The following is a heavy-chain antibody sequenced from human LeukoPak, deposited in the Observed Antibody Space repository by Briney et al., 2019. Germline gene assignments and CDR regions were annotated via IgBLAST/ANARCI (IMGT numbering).Heavy chain of an antibody. CDR3: AKGSYYDSSGSFYFDY. Sequence: GGSLRLSCAASGFTFSSYAMSWVRQAPGKGLEWVSGISGSGDNTYYADSVKGGFTISRDNSKNTLYVQVNSLGTEDTAAYYCAKGSYYDSSGSFYFDYWGQGTPVTVSS. CDR1: GFTFSSYA. CDR2: ISGSGDNT. V-gene: IGHV3-23*01. J-gene: IGHJ4*02. D-gene: IGHD3-22*01.